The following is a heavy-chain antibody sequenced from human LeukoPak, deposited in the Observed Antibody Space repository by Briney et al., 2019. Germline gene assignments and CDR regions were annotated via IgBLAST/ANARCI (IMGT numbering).Heavy chain of an antibody. CDR1: GFTFAGYA. V-gene: IGHV3-23*01. CDR2: ISGSGGST. Sequence: GGSLRLSCAASGFTFAGYAMTWVRQAPGKGLEWVSLISGSGGSTYYADVVKGRFTISRDNSKNTLYLEINSLRPDDTAVYYCARGGGDYNPFDYWGQGTLVTVSS. J-gene: IGHJ4*02. D-gene: IGHD4-17*01. CDR3: ARGGGDYNPFDY.